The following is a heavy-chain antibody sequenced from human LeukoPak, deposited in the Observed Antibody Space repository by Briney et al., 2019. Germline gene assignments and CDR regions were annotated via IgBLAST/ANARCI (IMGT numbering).Heavy chain of an antibody. D-gene: IGHD3-10*01. V-gene: IGHV3-43*02. CDR1: GFTFDDYA. Sequence: GGSLTLSCAASGFTFDDYAMHWVRQAPGKGLEWVSLISGDGGSTYYADSVKGRFTISRDNSKNSLYLQMNSLRTEDTALYYCAKELWFGELSSDAFDIWGQGTMVTVSS. CDR3: AKELWFGELSSDAFDI. CDR2: ISGDGGST. J-gene: IGHJ3*02.